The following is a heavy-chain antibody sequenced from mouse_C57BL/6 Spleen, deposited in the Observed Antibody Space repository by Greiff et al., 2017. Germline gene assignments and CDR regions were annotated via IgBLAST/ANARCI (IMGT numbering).Heavy chain of an antibody. J-gene: IGHJ2*01. Sequence: QVQLQQPGAELVKPGASVKLSCKASGYTFTSYWMHWVKPRPGRGLEWIGRIDPNSGGTKYNEKFKSKATLPVDKPASTAYMQRSSLTSEDSAVYYCARRDFTTVVAPFDYWGQGTTLTVSS. CDR1: GYTFTSYW. CDR3: ARRDFTTVVAPFDY. D-gene: IGHD1-1*01. CDR2: IDPNSGGT. V-gene: IGHV1-72*01.